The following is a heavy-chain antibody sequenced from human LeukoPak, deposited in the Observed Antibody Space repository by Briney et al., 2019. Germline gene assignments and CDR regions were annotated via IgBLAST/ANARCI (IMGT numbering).Heavy chain of an antibody. CDR3: ARVIGGSSGYYHFDF. Sequence: GGSLRLSCAASGFTFSSYAMSWVRQAPGKGLEWVSAISGSGGSTYYADSVKGRFTISRDNARSTLYLQMNSLRVEDTAVYYCARVIGGSSGYYHFDFWGQGALVTVSS. J-gene: IGHJ4*02. V-gene: IGHV3-23*01. CDR2: ISGSGGST. D-gene: IGHD3-22*01. CDR1: GFTFSSYA.